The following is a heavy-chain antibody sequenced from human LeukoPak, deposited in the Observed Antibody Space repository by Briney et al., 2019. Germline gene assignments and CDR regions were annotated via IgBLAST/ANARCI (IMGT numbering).Heavy chain of an antibody. V-gene: IGHV3-48*03. CDR2: MSTSRNTI. Sequence: GGSLRLSCVASGFTLSSFQMNRLRQSPGKGLEWGAYMSTSRNTIYYELSGKGRFTTSRDYAKNALLLQMNRLGSEDAAIYYCARQFAECDSTTCFLGIDYWGQGTLVTVSS. D-gene: IGHD2-2*01. CDR1: GFTLSSFQ. CDR3: ARQFAECDSTTCFLGIDY. J-gene: IGHJ4*02.